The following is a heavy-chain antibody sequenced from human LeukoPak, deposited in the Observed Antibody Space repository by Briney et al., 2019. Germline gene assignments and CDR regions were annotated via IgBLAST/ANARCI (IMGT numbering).Heavy chain of an antibody. CDR2: IYYSGST. CDR1: GGSISSSSYY. J-gene: IGHJ4*02. V-gene: IGHV4-39*01. Sequence: SETLSLTCTVSGGSISSSSYYWGWLRQPPGTGLQWIGSIYYSGSTYYNPSLKSRVTISVDTSKNQFSLKLSSVTTADTAVYYCARRNVLLWFGESHVPEGYFDYWGQGTLVTVSS. CDR3: ARRNVLLWFGESHVPEGYFDY. D-gene: IGHD3-10*01.